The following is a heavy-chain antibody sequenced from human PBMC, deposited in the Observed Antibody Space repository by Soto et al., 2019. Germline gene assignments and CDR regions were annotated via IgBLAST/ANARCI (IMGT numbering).Heavy chain of an antibody. J-gene: IGHJ4*02. CDR1: GFAFGIYA. Sequence: GGSLRLSCAASGFAFGIYAMSWVRQAPGKGLEWVSSISGSGGSIYYAHSVKGRFTISRDKTKNTLDLQMNSLRAEDTAVYHCARVAPEYSSTPRRFDFWGQGTLVTVSS. V-gene: IGHV3-23*01. D-gene: IGHD6-13*01. CDR3: ARVAPEYSSTPRRFDF. CDR2: ISGSGGSI.